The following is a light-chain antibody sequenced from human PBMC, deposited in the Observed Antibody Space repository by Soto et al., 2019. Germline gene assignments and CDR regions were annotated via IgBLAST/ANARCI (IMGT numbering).Light chain of an antibody. CDR3: QSYDISLGGVV. CDR1: SSNVGAGYD. V-gene: IGLV1-40*01. J-gene: IGLJ2*01. Sequence: QSVLTQPPSVSGAPGQRVTISCTGSSSNVGAGYDVHWYQQLPGTAPKLLMYGDSNRPSGVPDRFSGSKSGTSASLAITGLQAEDEADYYCQSYDISLGGVVFGGGTKLTVL. CDR2: GDS.